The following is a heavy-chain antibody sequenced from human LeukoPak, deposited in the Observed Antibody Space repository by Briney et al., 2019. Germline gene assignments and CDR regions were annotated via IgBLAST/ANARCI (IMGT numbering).Heavy chain of an antibody. J-gene: IGHJ5*02. CDR3: ARAPRRRITFGGVIAPLNWFDP. V-gene: IGHV4-34*01. CDR2: INHSGST. D-gene: IGHD3-16*02. CDR1: GGSFSGYY. Sequence: SETLSLTCAVYGGSFSGYYWSWIRQPPGKGLEWIGEINHSGSTNYNPSLKSRVTISVDTSKNQFSLKLSSVTAADTAMYYCARAPRRRITFGGVIAPLNWFDPWGQGTLVTVSS.